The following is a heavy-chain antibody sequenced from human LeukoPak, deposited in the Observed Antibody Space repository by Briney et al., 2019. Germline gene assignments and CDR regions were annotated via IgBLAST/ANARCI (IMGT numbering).Heavy chain of an antibody. Sequence: PGGSLRLSCAASGFTFSSYSMNWVRQAPGKGLEWVSSISSSSSYIYYADSVKGRFTISRDNSKNTLYLQMNSLRAEDTAVYYCANSYSSSWHYFDYWGQGTLVTVSS. J-gene: IGHJ4*02. V-gene: IGHV3-21*04. CDR2: ISSSSSYI. CDR1: GFTFSSYS. CDR3: ANSYSSSWHYFDY. D-gene: IGHD6-13*01.